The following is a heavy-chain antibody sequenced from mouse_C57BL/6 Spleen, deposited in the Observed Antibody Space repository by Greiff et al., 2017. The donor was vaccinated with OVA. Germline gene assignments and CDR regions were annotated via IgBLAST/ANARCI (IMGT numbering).Heavy chain of an antibody. V-gene: IGHV1-63*01. CDR2: IYPGGGYT. J-gene: IGHJ2*01. CDR1: GYTFTNYW. CDR3: AREGKGSYFDY. Sequence: QVQLKESGAELVRPGTSVKMSCKASGYTFTNYWIGWAKQRPGHGLEWIGDIYPGGGYTNYNEKFKGKATLTADKSSSTAYMQFSSLTSEDSAIYYCAREGKGSYFDYWGQGTTLTVSS.